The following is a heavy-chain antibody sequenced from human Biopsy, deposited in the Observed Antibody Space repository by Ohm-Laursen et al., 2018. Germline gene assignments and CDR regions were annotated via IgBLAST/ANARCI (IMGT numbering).Heavy chain of an antibody. J-gene: IGHJ4*02. CDR3: ARDTKWLASGPIDY. CDR1: GYRITGHY. V-gene: IGHV1-2*02. CDR2: INPNTDGT. Sequence: SVKVSCKASGYRITGHYIYWVRQAPGKGLEWMGWINPNTDGTYYAQRFRGRVTFTSDTSISTAYMEVSTLRSEDTAVYYCARDTKWLASGPIDYWGQGALVIVSS. D-gene: IGHD3-22*01.